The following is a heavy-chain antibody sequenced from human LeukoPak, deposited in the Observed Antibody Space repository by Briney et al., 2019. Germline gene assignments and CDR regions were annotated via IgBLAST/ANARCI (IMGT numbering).Heavy chain of an antibody. CDR3: ARDIIAAAGTLDY. Sequence: PGGSLRLSCAASGFTFSSYSMNWVRQAPGKGLEWVSSISSSSSYTYYADSVKGRFTISRDNAKNSLYLQMNSLRAEDTAVYYCARDIIAAAGTLDYWGQGTLVTVSS. D-gene: IGHD6-13*01. CDR2: ISSSSSYT. J-gene: IGHJ4*02. V-gene: IGHV3-21*01. CDR1: GFTFSSYS.